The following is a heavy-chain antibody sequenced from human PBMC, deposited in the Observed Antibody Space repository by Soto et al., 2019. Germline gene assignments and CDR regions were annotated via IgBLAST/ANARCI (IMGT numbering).Heavy chain of an antibody. Sequence: ASVKVSCKASRYTFTKYFTQWVRQAPGQGLEWMGRIIPILGIANYAQKFQGRVTITADKSTSTAYMELSSLRSEDTAVYYCARVFSSWYRAEYFQHWGQGTLVTVSS. CDR1: RYTFTKYF. CDR3: ARVFSSWYRAEYFQH. D-gene: IGHD6-13*01. V-gene: IGHV1-69*04. J-gene: IGHJ1*01. CDR2: IIPILGIA.